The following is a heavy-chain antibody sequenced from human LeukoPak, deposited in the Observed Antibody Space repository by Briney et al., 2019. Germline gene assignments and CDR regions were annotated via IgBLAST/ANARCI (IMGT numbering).Heavy chain of an antibody. CDR3: ASRWSFDAFDI. J-gene: IGHJ3*02. D-gene: IGHD2-21*01. CDR2: IIPILGIA. V-gene: IGHV1-69*04. CDR1: GYTFTSYD. Sequence: SVKVSRKASGYTFTSYDINWVRQAPGQGLEWMGRIIPILGIANYAQKFQGRVTITADKSTSTAYMELSSLRSEDTAVYYCASRWSFDAFDIWGQGTMVTVSS.